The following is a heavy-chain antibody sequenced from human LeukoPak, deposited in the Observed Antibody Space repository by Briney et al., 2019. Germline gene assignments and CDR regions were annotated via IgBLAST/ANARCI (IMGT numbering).Heavy chain of an antibody. CDR1: GYTFTAYN. D-gene: IGHD3-10*01. CDR2: INPKSDDT. CDR3: ARQPISFIRGTLPEPFDY. V-gene: IGHV1-2*02. J-gene: IGHJ4*02. Sequence: GASVKVSCKPSGYTFTAYNVHWVRQAPGQGLEWLGSINPKSDDTNYAQNFQGRVTMTRNTSINTAYMELVRLTSDDTAVYYCARQPISFIRGTLPEPFDYWGQGTLVTVSS.